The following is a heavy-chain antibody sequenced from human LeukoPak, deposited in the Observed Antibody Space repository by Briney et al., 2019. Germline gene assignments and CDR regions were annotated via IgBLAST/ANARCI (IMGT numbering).Heavy chain of an antibody. Sequence: GGSLRLSCAASGFTFSSYAMHWVRQAPGKGLEWVAVISYDGSNKYYADSVKGRFTISRDNSKNTLYLQMNSLRAEDTAVYYCARVRGSLDRLDYWGQGTLVTVSS. CDR2: ISYDGSNK. D-gene: IGHD1-1*01. CDR1: GFTFSSYA. CDR3: ARVRGSLDRLDY. J-gene: IGHJ4*02. V-gene: IGHV3-30*04.